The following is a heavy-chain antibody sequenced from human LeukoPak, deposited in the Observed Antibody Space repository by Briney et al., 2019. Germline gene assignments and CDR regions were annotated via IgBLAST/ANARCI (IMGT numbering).Heavy chain of an antibody. CDR2: ISGSGDAA. J-gene: IGHJ4*02. V-gene: IGHV3-23*01. CDR3: TKEEVPPYFDY. Sequence: PGGSQRLPCPASGFTFNNNALSWVRRAPGTGPEWVSAISGSGDAAYYAGSVKGRFTIARDNSKNTVYLQMNSLRADDTALYYCTKEEVPPYFDYWGQGILVTVSS. D-gene: IGHD4/OR15-4a*01. CDR1: GFTFNNNA.